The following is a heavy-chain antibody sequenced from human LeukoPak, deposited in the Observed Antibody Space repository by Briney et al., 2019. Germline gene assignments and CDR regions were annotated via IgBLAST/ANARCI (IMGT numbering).Heavy chain of an antibody. J-gene: IGHJ4*02. CDR3: ARAKADLYGDPYYFDY. D-gene: IGHD4-17*01. Sequence: ASVKVSCKASGYTFTSYYMHWVRQAPGQGLEWMGIINPSGGSTSYAQKFQGRVTMTRDTSTSTVYMELGSLRSEDTAVYYCARAKADLYGDPYYFDYWGQGTLVTVSS. CDR2: INPSGGST. CDR1: GYTFTSYY. V-gene: IGHV1-46*03.